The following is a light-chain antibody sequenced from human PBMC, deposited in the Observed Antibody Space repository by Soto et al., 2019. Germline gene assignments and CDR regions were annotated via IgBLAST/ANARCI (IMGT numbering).Light chain of an antibody. Sequence: ALQMTQSPSSLSASVGDRVTIXXRASQGIRNDLGWYQQKPGKAPKLXIYAASSLQSGVPSRFSGSGAGTDFTLTISSLQPEDFATYYCQQSYSTPITFGQGTRLEIK. CDR2: AAS. CDR1: QGIRND. J-gene: IGKJ5*01. CDR3: QQSYSTPIT. V-gene: IGKV1-6*01.